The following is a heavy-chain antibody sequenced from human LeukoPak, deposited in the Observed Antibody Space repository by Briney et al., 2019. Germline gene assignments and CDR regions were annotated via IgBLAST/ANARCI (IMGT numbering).Heavy chain of an antibody. CDR1: GYSFTSYW. CDR2: IYPGDSDT. D-gene: IGHD2-21*02. V-gene: IGHV5-51*01. CDR3: LVVTASHFDY. Sequence: GESLKISCKGSGYSFTSYWIGWVRQMPGKGREWMEIIYPGDSDTRYSPSSQGQVTISADKSISTAYLQWSSLKASDTAMYYCLVVTASHFDYWGQGTLVTVSS. J-gene: IGHJ4*02.